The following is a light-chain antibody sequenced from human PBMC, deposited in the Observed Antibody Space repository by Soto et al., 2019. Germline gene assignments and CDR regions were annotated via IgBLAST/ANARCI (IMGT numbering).Light chain of an antibody. CDR2: DAS. V-gene: IGKV1-33*01. CDR3: LQYADFPFT. J-gene: IGKJ3*01. CDR1: QDISTY. Sequence: DIQMTQSPSSLSASVGDRVTVTCQASQDISTYLNWYQQKPGKAPKLLIYDASRLDTVVPSRFSGSGSGTVFVFTISSLQPEDFATYYCLQYADFPFTFGPGNQVDIK.